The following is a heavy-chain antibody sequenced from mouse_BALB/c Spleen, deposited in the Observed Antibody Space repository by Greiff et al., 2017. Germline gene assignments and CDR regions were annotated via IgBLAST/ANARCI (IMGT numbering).Heavy chain of an antibody. CDR2: INPSNGRT. J-gene: IGHJ4*01. V-gene: IGHV1S81*02. D-gene: IGHD2-4*01. CDR1: GYTFTSYW. CDR3: ASTMITTGAMDY. Sequence: VQLQQPGAELVRPGASVKLSCKASGYTFTSYWMHWVKQRPGQGLEWIGEINPSNGRTNYNEKFKSKATLTVDKSSSTAYMQLSSLTSEDSAVYYCASTMITTGAMDYWGQGTSVTVSS.